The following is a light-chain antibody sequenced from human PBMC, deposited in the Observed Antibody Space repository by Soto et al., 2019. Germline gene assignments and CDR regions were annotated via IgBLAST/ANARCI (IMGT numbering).Light chain of an antibody. CDR1: SSDVGRYNL. CDR2: EDY. J-gene: IGLJ1*01. CDR3: CSFAGSGILGV. V-gene: IGLV2-23*01. Sequence: QSALTQPASVSGSPGQSITLSCTGTSSDVGRYNLVSWYQQHPGKAPKLMISEDYKRPSGVSTRFSGSKSGNTASLTISGLQAEDEADYYCCSFAGSGILGVFGTGTKVTVL.